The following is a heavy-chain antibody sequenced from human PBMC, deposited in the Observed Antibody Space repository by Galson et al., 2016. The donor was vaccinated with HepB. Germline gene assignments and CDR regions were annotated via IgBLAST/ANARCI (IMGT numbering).Heavy chain of an antibody. J-gene: IGHJ4*02. CDR2: ISYDGRDK. D-gene: IGHD3/OR15-3a*01. V-gene: IGHV3-30-3*01. CDR3: ARGTGTGGYFDS. Sequence: SLRLSCAASRFTFSRNAMHWVRQAPGKGLDWVAAISYDGRDKYYADSVKGRFTISRDNSRNMVYLEMNSLRSEDTAVYYCARGTGTGGYFDSWGQGTLVTVSS. CDR1: RFTFSRNA.